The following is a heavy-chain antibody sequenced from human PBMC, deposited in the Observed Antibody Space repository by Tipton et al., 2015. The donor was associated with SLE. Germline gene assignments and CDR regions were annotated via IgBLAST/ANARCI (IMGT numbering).Heavy chain of an antibody. Sequence: LRLSCAASGFTFSSYAMHWVRQAPGKGLEWIGEINHSGSTNYNPSLKSRVTISVDTSKNQFSLKLSSVTAADTAVYYCARGSGSYDWGQGTLVTVSS. V-gene: IGHV4-34*01. CDR3: ARGSGSYD. J-gene: IGHJ4*02. D-gene: IGHD1-26*01. CDR1: GFTFSSYA. CDR2: INHSGST.